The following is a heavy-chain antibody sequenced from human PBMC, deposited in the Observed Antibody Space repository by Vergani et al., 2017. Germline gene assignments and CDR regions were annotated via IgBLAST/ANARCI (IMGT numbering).Heavy chain of an antibody. CDR3: ARGLPYDCWSGYYTSGAFDI. J-gene: IGHJ3*02. D-gene: IGHD3-3*01. V-gene: IGHV4-59*01. CDR1: GGSISSYY. Sequence: QVQLQESGPGLVKPSETLSLTCTVSGGSISSYYWSWIRQPPGKGLEWIGYIYYSGSTNYNPSLKSRVTISVDTSKNQFSLKLSSVTAADTAVYYCARGLPYDCWSGYYTSGAFDIWGQGTMVTVSS. CDR2: IYYSGST.